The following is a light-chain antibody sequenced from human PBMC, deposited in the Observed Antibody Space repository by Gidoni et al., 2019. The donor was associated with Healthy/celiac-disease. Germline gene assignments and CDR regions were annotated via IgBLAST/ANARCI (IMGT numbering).Light chain of an antibody. V-gene: IGKV1-16*02. Sequence: DIQMTQAPSSLSASVGDRVTITCRASQGINTYLAWFQHIPGQAPNPLIYAASRLPSWVPSKFSCSGSGTEFTLTISSLQPEDSATYYFQQYNSYPLSFGGGTKVEIE. CDR2: AAS. CDR3: QQYNSYPLS. CDR1: QGINTY. J-gene: IGKJ4*01.